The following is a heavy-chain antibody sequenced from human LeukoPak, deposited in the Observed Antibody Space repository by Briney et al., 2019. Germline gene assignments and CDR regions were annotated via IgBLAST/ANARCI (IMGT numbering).Heavy chain of an antibody. J-gene: IGHJ4*02. V-gene: IGHV4-34*01. CDR1: GASFSGYY. D-gene: IGHD3-22*01. CDR2: INNSGST. Sequence: SETLSLTCAVYGASFSGYYWNWIRQPPGKGLEWLGEINNSGSTNYNPSLKSRVTISRDTSKNQFSLKLSSVAAADTAVYYCARESDYYDSSGYYYYGFNYFDYWGQGTLVTVSS. CDR3: ARESDYYDSSGYYYYGFNYFDY.